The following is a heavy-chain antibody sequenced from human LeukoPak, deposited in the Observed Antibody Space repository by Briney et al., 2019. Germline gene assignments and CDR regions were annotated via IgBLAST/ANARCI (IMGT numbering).Heavy chain of an antibody. CDR3: AREGAAMVPFDY. CDR1: GFTFNSYW. Sequence: GGSLRPSCAASGFTFNSYWMSWVRQAPGKGLEWVANINQDGSEKYYVDSLKGRFTISRDNAKNSLYLQMNSLRAEDTAVFYCAREGAAMVPFDYWGQGALVAVSS. CDR2: INQDGSEK. D-gene: IGHD5-18*01. J-gene: IGHJ4*02. V-gene: IGHV3-7*01.